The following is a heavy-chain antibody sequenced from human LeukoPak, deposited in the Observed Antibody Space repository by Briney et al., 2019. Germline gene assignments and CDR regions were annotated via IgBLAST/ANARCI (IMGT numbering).Heavy chain of an antibody. CDR1: GFTFSSYE. Sequence: GGSLRLSCAASGFTFSSYEMNWVRQAPGKGLEWVSYISSSGSTIYYADSVKGRFTISRDNAKNSLYLQMNSLRAEDTAVYYCARARPYYYYGMDVWAKGPRSPSP. J-gene: IGHJ6*02. CDR2: ISSSGSTI. V-gene: IGHV3-48*03. CDR3: ARARPYYYYGMDV.